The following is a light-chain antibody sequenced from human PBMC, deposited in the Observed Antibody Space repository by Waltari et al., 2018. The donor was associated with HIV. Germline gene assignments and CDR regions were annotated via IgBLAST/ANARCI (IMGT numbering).Light chain of an antibody. V-gene: IGLV1-40*01. Sequence: QSVLTQPPSGSGAPGRRVTISCTGSSSNIGAGYDVHWYQQLPGTAPKLLIYGTSDRASGFPDRCSGSTSGTSASLAITGLQAEDEADYYCQSYDSSLSVVVFGGGTKLTVL. J-gene: IGLJ2*01. CDR1: SSNIGAGYD. CDR2: GTS. CDR3: QSYDSSLSVVV.